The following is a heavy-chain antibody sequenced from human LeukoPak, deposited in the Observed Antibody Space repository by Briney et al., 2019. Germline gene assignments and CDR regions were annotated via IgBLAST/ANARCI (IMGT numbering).Heavy chain of an antibody. CDR1: GYSFTNYW. Sequence: KRGESLKISCKGSGYSFTNYWIGWVRQMPGKGLEWMGIIYPGDSDTRYSPSFQGQVTISADKSISTAYLQWSSLKASDTAMYYCARREGYYDSTYYFDYWGQGTLVTVSS. CDR3: ARREGYYDSTYYFDY. CDR2: IYPGDSDT. V-gene: IGHV5-51*01. J-gene: IGHJ4*02. D-gene: IGHD3-22*01.